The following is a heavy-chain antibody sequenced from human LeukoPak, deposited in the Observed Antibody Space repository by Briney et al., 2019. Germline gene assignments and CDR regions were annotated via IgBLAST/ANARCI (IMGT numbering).Heavy chain of an antibody. CDR1: GYTFTRYY. V-gene: IGHV1-46*01. J-gene: IGHJ4*02. Sequence: GASVKVSCKASGYTFTRYYMHWVRQAPGQGLEWMGIINASGGSTSYAQKFQGRVTMTEDTPTDTAYMELSSLRSEDTAIYYCATLGEKDFDYWGQGALVTVSS. CDR2: INASGGST. CDR3: ATLGEKDFDY.